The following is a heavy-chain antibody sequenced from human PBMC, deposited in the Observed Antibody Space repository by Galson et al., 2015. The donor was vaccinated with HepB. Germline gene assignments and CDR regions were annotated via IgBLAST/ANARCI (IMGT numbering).Heavy chain of an antibody. J-gene: IGHJ6*03. V-gene: IGHV5-10-1*01. CDR3: AREHSSSWYFYYYMDV. D-gene: IGHD6-13*01. CDR2: IDPSDSYT. CDR1: GYSFTSYW. Sequence: QSGAEVKKPGESLRISCKGSGYSFTSYWISWVRQMPGKGLEWMGRIDPSDSYTNYSPSFQGHVTISADKSISTAYLQWSSLKASDTAMYYCAREHSSSWYFYYYMDVWGKGTTVTVSS.